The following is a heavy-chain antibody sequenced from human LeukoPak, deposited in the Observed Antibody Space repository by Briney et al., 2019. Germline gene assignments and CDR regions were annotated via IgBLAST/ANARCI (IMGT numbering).Heavy chain of an antibody. D-gene: IGHD6-13*01. CDR2: INSDGSST. CDR3: ARTPYSSSWTLGY. V-gene: IGHV3-74*01. Sequence: GGSLRLSGAASGFTFSSYWMHWVRQAPGKGLVWVSRINSDGSSTSYADSVKGRFTISRDNAKNTLYLQMNSLRAEDTAVYYCARTPYSSSWTLGYWGQGTLVTVSS. CDR1: GFTFSSYW. J-gene: IGHJ4*02.